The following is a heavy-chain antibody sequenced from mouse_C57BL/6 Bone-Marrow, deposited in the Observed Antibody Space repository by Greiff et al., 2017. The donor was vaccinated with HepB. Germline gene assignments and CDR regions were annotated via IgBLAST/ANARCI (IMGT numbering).Heavy chain of an antibody. J-gene: IGHJ2*01. Sequence: EVKLVESGGGLVKPGGSLKLSCAASGFTFSSYAMSWVRQTPEKRLEWVATTSDGGSYTYYPDNVKGRFTISRDNAKNNLYLQMSHLKSEDTAMYYCAGRYYFDYWGQGTTLTVSS. CDR2: TSDGGSYT. V-gene: IGHV5-4*03. CDR3: AGRYYFDY. CDR1: GFTFSSYA.